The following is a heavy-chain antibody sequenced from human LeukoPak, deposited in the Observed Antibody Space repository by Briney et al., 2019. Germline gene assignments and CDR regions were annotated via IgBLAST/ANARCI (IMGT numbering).Heavy chain of an antibody. J-gene: IGHJ6*03. Sequence: GGSLRLSCAASGFTFSSYAMHWVRQAPGKGLEWVAVISYDGSNKYYADSVKGRFTISRDNSKNTLYLQMNSLRADDTAVYYCLPNGPNYFMDVWGQGTTVTVSS. CDR1: GFTFSSYA. CDR2: ISYDGSNK. D-gene: IGHD1-1*01. V-gene: IGHV3-30*04. CDR3: LPNGPNYFMDV.